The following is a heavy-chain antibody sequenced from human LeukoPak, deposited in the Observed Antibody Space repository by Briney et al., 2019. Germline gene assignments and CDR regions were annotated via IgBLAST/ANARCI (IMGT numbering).Heavy chain of an antibody. V-gene: IGHV4-4*07. J-gene: IGHJ4*02. CDR1: GGSISSYY. CDR2: IYTSGST. D-gene: IGHD6-19*01. CDR3: ARDLGRPGWPDSLFDY. Sequence: PSETLSLTCTVSGGSISSYYWSWIRQPAGKGLEWIWRIYTSGSTNYNPSLKSRVTMSVDTSKNQFSLKLSSVTAADTAVYYCARDLGRPGWPDSLFDYWGQGTLVTVSS.